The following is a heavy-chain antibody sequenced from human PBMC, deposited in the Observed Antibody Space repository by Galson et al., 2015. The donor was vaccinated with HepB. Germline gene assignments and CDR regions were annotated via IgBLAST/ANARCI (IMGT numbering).Heavy chain of an antibody. Sequence: LSLTCTVSGGSISNYYSTWIRQPPGKGLEWSGCIYYSGTTNYTPSLTSRVTISVDTSKNQFSLKLSSVTAAGTAVFYCATQGSGGRAFDIWGHGTMVTVSS. V-gene: IGHV4-59*08. CDR1: GGSISNYY. CDR2: IYYSGTT. CDR3: ATQGSGGRAFDI. D-gene: IGHD2-15*01. J-gene: IGHJ3*02.